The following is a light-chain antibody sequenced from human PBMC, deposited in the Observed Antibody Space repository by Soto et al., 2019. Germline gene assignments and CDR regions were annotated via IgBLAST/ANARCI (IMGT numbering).Light chain of an antibody. J-gene: IGKJ4*01. CDR1: QVINTH. CDR3: QQGSRFPLS. V-gene: IGKV1D-12*01. CDR2: DTS. Sequence: DLQMTQSPSSVSASVGDRVIITCRASQVINTHLAWYQQRPGRVPNLLIYDTSILQTGVPSRFSGSGSGTDFTLTISSLQPEDSGTYYCQQGSRFPLSFGGGTKVDIK.